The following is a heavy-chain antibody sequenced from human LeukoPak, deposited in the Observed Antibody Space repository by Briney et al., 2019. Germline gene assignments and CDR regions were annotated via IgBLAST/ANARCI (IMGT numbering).Heavy chain of an antibody. D-gene: IGHD3-10*01. CDR1: GFTFSNYW. J-gene: IGHJ4*02. CDR2: IKQDGSEK. Sequence: PGGSLRLSCAASGFTFSNYWMTWVRQAPGKGLEWVASIKQDGSEKYYVDSVKGRFPFSRDNAKNSLYLQMDSLRAEDTAVYYCARDKSAGADTGSSFYYWGQGALVTVSS. V-gene: IGHV3-7*03. CDR3: ARDKSAGADTGSSFYY.